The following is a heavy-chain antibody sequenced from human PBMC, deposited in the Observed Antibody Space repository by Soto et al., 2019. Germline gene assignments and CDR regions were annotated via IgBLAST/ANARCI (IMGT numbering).Heavy chain of an antibody. D-gene: IGHD4-17*01. Sequence: PEETLSLTCSVSGGSISSSTNSWGWIRQPPGKGLEWIGTIYSGATKHYNPSLEGRVAISADTPDNQLSLRLSSVTAADTAVYYCARHETLHGDYDYWGQGTLVTVSS. J-gene: IGHJ4*02. CDR1: GGSISSSTNS. CDR2: IYSGATK. CDR3: ARHETLHGDYDY. V-gene: IGHV4-39*01.